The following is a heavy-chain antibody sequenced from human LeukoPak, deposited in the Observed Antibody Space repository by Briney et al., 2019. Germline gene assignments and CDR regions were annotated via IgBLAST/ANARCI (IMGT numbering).Heavy chain of an antibody. D-gene: IGHD3-22*01. CDR3: ARHFAYYYDSSGYPRDGFDI. CDR2: IYYSGST. J-gene: IGHJ3*02. CDR1: GGSISGYY. V-gene: IGHV4-59*08. Sequence: SETLSLTCTVSGGSISGYYWSWIRQSPGKGLVWIGYIYYSGSTNYNPSLKSRVTTSQDISKNQFSLKLSSVTAADTARYYCARHFAYYYDSSGYPRDGFDIWGQGTMVTVSS.